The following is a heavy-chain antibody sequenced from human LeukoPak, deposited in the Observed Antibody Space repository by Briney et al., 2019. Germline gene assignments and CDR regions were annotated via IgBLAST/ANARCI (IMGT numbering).Heavy chain of an antibody. CDR2: ISGSGGST. D-gene: IGHD6-19*01. CDR3: ARGDSSGWEYYFDY. CDR1: GFTFSSYA. J-gene: IGHJ4*02. V-gene: IGHV3-23*01. Sequence: GGSLRLSCAASGFTFSSYAMSWVRQAPGKGLEWVSAISGSGGSTYYADSVKGRFTISRDNSKNTLYLQMNSLRAEDTAVYYCARGDSSGWEYYFDYWGQGTLVTVSS.